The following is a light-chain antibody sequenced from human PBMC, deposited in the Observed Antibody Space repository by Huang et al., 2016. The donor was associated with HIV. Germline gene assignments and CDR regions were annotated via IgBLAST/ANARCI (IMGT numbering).Light chain of an antibody. CDR3: QQYGSSPTT. CDR2: DSS. Sequence: EILLTQSPGTLSLSPGERATLSCRASQSVGRTSLAWYQQQPGQAPTLLIYDSSRRPSGIPDRFSGSGSGTDFTRSISRLEPEDFAVYYCQQYGSSPTTFGQGTKVEI. J-gene: IGKJ1*01. V-gene: IGKV3-20*01. CDR1: QSVGRTS.